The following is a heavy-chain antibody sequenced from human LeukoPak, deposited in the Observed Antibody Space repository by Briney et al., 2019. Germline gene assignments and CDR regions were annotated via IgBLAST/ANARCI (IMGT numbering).Heavy chain of an antibody. D-gene: IGHD3/OR15-3a*01. CDR3: ARAGLVYYFDY. J-gene: IGHJ4*02. V-gene: IGHV3-53*01. CDR1: GFTFNTYN. CDR2: IYSGGST. Sequence: GGSLRLSYGASGFTFNTYNMNWVRQAPGKGLEWVSGIYSGGSTYYADSVKGRFTISRDNSKNTLYLQMNSLRAEDTAVYYCARAGLVYYFDYWGQGTLVTVSS.